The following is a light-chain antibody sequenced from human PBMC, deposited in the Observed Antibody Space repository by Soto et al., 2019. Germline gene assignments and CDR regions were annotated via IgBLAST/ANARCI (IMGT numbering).Light chain of an antibody. CDR1: TGHSNYA. CDR3: HTWGTGIQV. V-gene: IGLV4-69*01. J-gene: IGLJ3*02. Sequence: QPVLTQSPSASASLGTSVRLTCTLSTGHSNYAIAWHQQQPGEGPRHLMRLNRDGSHNKADGIPDRFSVSSSGAERYLTISSLQSEDEADYYCHTWGTGIQVFGGGTKLTVL. CDR2: LNRDGSH.